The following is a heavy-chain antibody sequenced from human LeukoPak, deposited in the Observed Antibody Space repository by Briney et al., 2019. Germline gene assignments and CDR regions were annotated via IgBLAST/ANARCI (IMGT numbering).Heavy chain of an antibody. CDR1: GFTFDDYA. V-gene: IGHV3-43D*03. CDR3: ATAPYDSIGIFDY. D-gene: IGHD3-22*01. CDR2: ISWDGDST. Sequence: GGSLRLSCAASGFTFDDYAMHWVRQAPGKGLECVSLISWDGDSTYYSDSVKGRFTISRDNNKNSLNLQMNSLRTEDTALYYCATAPYDSIGIFDYWGQGTLVTVSS. J-gene: IGHJ4*02.